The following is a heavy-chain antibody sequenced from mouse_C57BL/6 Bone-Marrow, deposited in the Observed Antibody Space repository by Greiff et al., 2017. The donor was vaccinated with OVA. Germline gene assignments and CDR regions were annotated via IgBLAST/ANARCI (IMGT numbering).Heavy chain of an antibody. CDR1: DSEVFPIAY. CDR2: ILPSIGRT. J-gene: IGHJ3*01. CDR3: ARGYGNYAWFAY. V-gene: IGHV15-2*01. D-gene: IGHD2-1*01. Sequence: QVQLQQSGSELRSPGSSVKLSCKDFDSEVFPIAYMSWVRQKPGHGFECIGGILPSIGRTIYGEKFEDKATMDADTLSSTAYLELNSLTSEDSAIYYCARGYGNYAWFAYWGKGTLVTVSA.